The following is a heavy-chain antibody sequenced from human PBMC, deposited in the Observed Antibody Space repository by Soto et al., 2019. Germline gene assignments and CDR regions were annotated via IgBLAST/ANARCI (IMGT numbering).Heavy chain of an antibody. V-gene: IGHV5-10-1*01. J-gene: IGHJ5*02. D-gene: IGHD2-8*01. CDR3: ARSEGHCTNGVCIGWFDP. CDR1: GYSFTSYW. Sequence: GESLKISCKGSGYSFTSYWISWVRQMPGKGLEWMGRIDPSDSYTNYSPSFQGHVTISADKSISTAYLQWSSLKASDTAMYYCARSEGHCTNGVCIGWFDPWGQGTLVTVSS. CDR2: IDPSDSYT.